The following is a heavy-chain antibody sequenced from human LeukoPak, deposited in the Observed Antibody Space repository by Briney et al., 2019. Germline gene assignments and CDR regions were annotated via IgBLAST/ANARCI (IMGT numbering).Heavy chain of an antibody. J-gene: IGHJ4*02. D-gene: IGHD2-21*01. CDR3: AKDDCGGADNCPYFGYFDY. Sequence: GGSLRLSCAAAGFTFSSYAMSWVRQAPGKGLEWVSAISGSGGSTYYADSVKGRFTISRDNSKNTLYLQMNSLRAEDTAVYYCAKDDCGGADNCPYFGYFDYWGQGTLVTVSS. CDR1: GFTFSSYA. V-gene: IGHV3-23*01. CDR2: ISGSGGST.